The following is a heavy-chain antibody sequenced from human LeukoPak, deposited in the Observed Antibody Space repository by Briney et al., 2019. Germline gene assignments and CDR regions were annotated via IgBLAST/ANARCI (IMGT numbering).Heavy chain of an antibody. V-gene: IGHV3-53*01. Sequence: PGGSLRLSCAASGFTVSLNFMNWVRQAPGTGLEWVSIMHPDGVTHYSDSVKGRFTISRDNSNNILYLQMNGLRAEDTAVYSCAGGRGYIIDCWGQGTLVTVSS. D-gene: IGHD5-18*01. CDR1: GFTVSLNF. CDR3: AGGRGYIIDC. J-gene: IGHJ4*02. CDR2: MHPDGVT.